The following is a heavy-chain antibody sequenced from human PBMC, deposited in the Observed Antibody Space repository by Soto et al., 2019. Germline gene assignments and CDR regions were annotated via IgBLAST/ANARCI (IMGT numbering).Heavy chain of an antibody. V-gene: IGHV3-23*01. D-gene: IGHD6-13*01. CDR1: GFTFSSYA. Sequence: EVQLLESGGGLVQPRGSLRLSCAASGFTFSSYAMSWVRQAPGKGLEWVSAISGSGGSTYYADSVKGRFTISRDNSKNTLYLQMNSLRAEDTAVYYWAKDLALAAAGGGGVDYWGQGTLVTVSS. CDR3: AKDLALAAAGGGGVDY. CDR2: ISGSGGST. J-gene: IGHJ4*02.